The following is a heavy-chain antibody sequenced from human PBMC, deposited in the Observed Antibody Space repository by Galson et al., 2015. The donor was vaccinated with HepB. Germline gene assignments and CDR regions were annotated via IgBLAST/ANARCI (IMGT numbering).Heavy chain of an antibody. CDR2: IYYNGDT. J-gene: IGHJ4*02. CDR1: HGSINNYY. D-gene: IGHD2-2*01. V-gene: IGHV4-59*08. Sequence: SETLSLTCSISHGSINNYYWSWIRQSPGNRLEWIGYIYYNGDTTYNPSLGYRVGMSVDTSVNQVSLWLTSVTAADTAVYHCARHPGRGSVGYAFDLWGQGTLVTVSA. CDR3: ARHPGRGSVGYAFDL.